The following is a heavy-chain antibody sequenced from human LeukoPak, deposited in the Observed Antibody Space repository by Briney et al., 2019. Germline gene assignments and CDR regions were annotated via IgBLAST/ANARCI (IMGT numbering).Heavy chain of an antibody. CDR2: VYYGRTT. V-gene: IGHV4-39*01. CDR1: AGSFISSSHH. J-gene: IGHJ5*01. CDR3: VRHDGRGGATMGAFDS. D-gene: IGHD5-12*01. Sequence: SETLSLTCTVSAGSFISSSHHWGWIRQSPGKGLEWIGSVYYGRTTYYNPSLDGRVTVSLDTSANQFSLQLNSVTAADTAVYYCVRHDGRGGATMGAFDSWGQGSLVTASS.